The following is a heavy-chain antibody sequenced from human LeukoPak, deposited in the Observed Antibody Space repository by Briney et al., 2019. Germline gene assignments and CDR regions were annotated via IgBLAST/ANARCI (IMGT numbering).Heavy chain of an antibody. CDR1: GGSFSGYY. V-gene: IGHV4-34*01. J-gene: IGHJ4*02. CDR2: INHSGST. CDR3: ARERHGIVGARIDY. Sequence: PSETLSLTCAVYGGSFSGYYWSWIRQPPGKGLEWIGEINHSGSTNYNPSLKSRVTISVDTSKNQFSLKLSSVTAADTAVYYCARERHGIVGARIDYWGQGTLVTVSS. D-gene: IGHD1-26*01.